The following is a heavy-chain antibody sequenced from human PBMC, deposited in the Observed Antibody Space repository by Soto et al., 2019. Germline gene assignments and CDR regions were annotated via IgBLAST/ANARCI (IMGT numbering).Heavy chain of an antibody. Sequence: SVKVSCKASGGTFSSYTISWVRQAPGQGLEWMGRIIPILGIANYAQKFQGRVTITADKSTSTAYMELSSLRSEDTAVYYCARWPSYYGSGPNWGQGTLVTVSS. V-gene: IGHV1-69*02. J-gene: IGHJ4*02. D-gene: IGHD3-10*01. CDR2: IIPILGIA. CDR1: GGTFSSYT. CDR3: ARWPSYYGSGPN.